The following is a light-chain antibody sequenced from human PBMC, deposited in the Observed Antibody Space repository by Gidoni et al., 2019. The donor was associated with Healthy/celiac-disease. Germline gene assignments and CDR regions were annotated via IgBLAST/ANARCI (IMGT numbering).Light chain of an antibody. Sequence: DIQMTQSPSSLSASVGDRVTITCRASQSISSYLNWYQRKPGKAPKLLIYAASSLQSGVPSRFSGSGSGTDFTLTISSLQPEEFATYYCQQSYSTPTFGQGTKLEIK. CDR2: AAS. V-gene: IGKV1-39*01. CDR3: QQSYSTPT. J-gene: IGKJ2*01. CDR1: QSISSY.